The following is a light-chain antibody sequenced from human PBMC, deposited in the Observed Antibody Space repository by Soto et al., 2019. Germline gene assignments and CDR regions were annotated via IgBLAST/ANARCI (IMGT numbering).Light chain of an antibody. CDR3: LQDYNYPWT. Sequence: AIQMTQSPSSLSASVGDRVTITCRASQGIRNDLGWYQQKPGKAPKLLIYAASSLQSGVPSRFSGSGSGTDFTLTISRLQPEAFATYCCLQDYNYPWTFGQGTKVEIK. CDR1: QGIRND. CDR2: AAS. J-gene: IGKJ1*01. V-gene: IGKV1-6*01.